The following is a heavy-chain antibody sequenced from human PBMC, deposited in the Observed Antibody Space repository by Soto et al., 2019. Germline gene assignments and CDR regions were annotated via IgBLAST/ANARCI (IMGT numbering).Heavy chain of an antibody. CDR3: ARDYCSSTSCYTGYYYGMDV. V-gene: IGHV1-69*06. Sequence: SVKVSCKASGGTFSSYAISWVRQAPGQGLEWMGGIIPIFGTANYAQKFQGRVTITADKSTGTAYMELSSLRSEDTAVYYCARDYCSSTSCYTGYYYGMDVWDQGTTVTVSS. D-gene: IGHD2-2*02. J-gene: IGHJ6*02. CDR1: GGTFSSYA. CDR2: IIPIFGTA.